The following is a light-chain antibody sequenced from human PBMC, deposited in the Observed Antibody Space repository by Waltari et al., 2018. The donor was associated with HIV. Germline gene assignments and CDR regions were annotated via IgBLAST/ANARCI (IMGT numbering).Light chain of an antibody. J-gene: IGLJ3*02. CDR2: EAV. V-gene: IGLV2-23*01. CDR1: TSDVGKDNL. Sequence: QSALTQPASVSGWHGQSITIACTANTSDVGKDNLVSWYQQYPGKAPKLMIYEAVKRPSGVSNRFSASKSGNTASLTISGLQSEDEADYYCCSYGGSSTWVFGGGTKLTVL. CDR3: CSYGGSSTWV.